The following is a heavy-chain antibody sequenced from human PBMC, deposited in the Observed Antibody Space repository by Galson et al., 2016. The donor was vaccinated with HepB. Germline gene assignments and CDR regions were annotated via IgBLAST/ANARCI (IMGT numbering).Heavy chain of an antibody. CDR3: ARGDIVGAIFDY. J-gene: IGHJ4*02. D-gene: IGHD1-26*01. CDR2: ISSSSSYI. V-gene: IGHV3-21*01. Sequence: VSSISSSSSYIYYADSVKGRFTISRDNAKNSLYLQMNSLRAEDTAVYYCARGDIVGAIFDYWGQGTLVTVSS.